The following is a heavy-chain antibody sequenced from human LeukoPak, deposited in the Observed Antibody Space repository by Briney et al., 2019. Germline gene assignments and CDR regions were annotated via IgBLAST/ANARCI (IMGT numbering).Heavy chain of an antibody. CDR1: GGSFSGYY. V-gene: IGHV4-34*01. J-gene: IGHJ5*02. D-gene: IGHD6-13*01. CDR2: INHSGST. CDR3: ASRSSWKIGNWFDP. Sequence: SETLSLTCAVYGGSFSGYYWSWIRQPPGKGLEWIGEINHSGSTYYNPSLKSRVTISVDTSKNQFSLKLSSVTAADTAVYYCASRSSWKIGNWFDPWGQGTLVTVSS.